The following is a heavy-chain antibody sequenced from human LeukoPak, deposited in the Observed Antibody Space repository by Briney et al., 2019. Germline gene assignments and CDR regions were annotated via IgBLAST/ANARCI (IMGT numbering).Heavy chain of an antibody. CDR3: ARSSALNDYGDI. J-gene: IGHJ4*02. Sequence: ASVKVSXKASGYTFTSYGISWVRQAPGQGLEWMGWISAYNGNTNYAQKLQGRVTMTTDTSTSTAYMELRSLRSDDTAVYYCARSSALNDYGDIWGQGTLVTVSS. V-gene: IGHV1-18*01. CDR2: ISAYNGNT. D-gene: IGHD4-17*01. CDR1: GYTFTSYG.